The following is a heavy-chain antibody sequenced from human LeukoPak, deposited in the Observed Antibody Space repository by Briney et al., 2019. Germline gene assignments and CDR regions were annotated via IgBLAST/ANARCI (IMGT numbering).Heavy chain of an antibody. V-gene: IGHV3-7*01. Sequence: GGSLRLSCAASGFTFSSYAMSWVRQASGKGLEWVANINPAGTETYYVDPVKGRFTISRDNAKNLLYLQMNSLRAEDTAVYYCARFGYVAAVDLWGQGTLVTVSS. D-gene: IGHD2-15*01. CDR3: ARFGYVAAVDL. CDR2: INPAGTET. CDR1: GFTFSSYA. J-gene: IGHJ4*02.